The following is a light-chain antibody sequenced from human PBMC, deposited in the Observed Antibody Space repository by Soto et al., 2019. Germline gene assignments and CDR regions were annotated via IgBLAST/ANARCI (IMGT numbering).Light chain of an antibody. Sequence: QSVLTQPPSVSGAPGQRVTIACTASSSNIGAGYDVHWYQQLPGTAPKLLIYGNSNRPSGVPDRFSGSKSGTSASLAITGLRAEDEADYYCQSYDSSLSGWVFGGGTQLTVL. V-gene: IGLV1-40*01. CDR2: GNS. CDR1: SSNIGAGYD. J-gene: IGLJ3*02. CDR3: QSYDSSLSGWV.